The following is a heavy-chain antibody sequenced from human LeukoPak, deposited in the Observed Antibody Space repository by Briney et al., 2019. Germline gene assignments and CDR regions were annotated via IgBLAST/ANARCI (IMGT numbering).Heavy chain of an antibody. V-gene: IGHV3-66*01. CDR2: IYSGGIT. J-gene: IGHJ4*02. Sequence: GGSLRLSCAASGFTVSGNSMSWVRQAPGKGLEWVPVIYSGGITNYADSVKGRFTISRDSSKNTVSLQMNSLRAEDTAVYYCARDKSGDTIAATDTYFDYWGQGTLVTVSS. CDR1: GFTVSGNS. CDR3: ARDKSGDTIAATDTYFDY. D-gene: IGHD6-25*01.